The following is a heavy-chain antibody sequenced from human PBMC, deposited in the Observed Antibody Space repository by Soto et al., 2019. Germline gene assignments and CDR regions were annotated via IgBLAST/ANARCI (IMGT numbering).Heavy chain of an antibody. Sequence: EVQLLESGGGLVQPGGSLRLSCAASGFTFSSYAMSWVRQAPGKGLEWVSAISGSGGSTYYADSVKGRFTISRDNSXSTLDLRLDRLRAEDTAVYDCATSPGDDVADDEFDIWGQGTMVAVSS. J-gene: IGHJ3*02. CDR3: ATSPGDDVADDEFDI. CDR1: GFTFSSYA. CDR2: ISGSGGST. D-gene: IGHD4-17*01. V-gene: IGHV3-23*01.